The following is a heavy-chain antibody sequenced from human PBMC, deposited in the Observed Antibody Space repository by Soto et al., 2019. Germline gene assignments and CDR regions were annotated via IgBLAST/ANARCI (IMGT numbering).Heavy chain of an antibody. D-gene: IGHD6-13*01. Sequence: GGSLRLSCAASGFTFSSYGMHWVRQAPGKGLEWVAVIWYDGSNKYYADSVKGRFTISRDNSKNTLYLQMNSLRAEDTAVYYCARDGRQLVISTTLYYYYYGMDVWGQGTKVTVSS. J-gene: IGHJ6*02. CDR3: ARDGRQLVISTTLYYYYYGMDV. V-gene: IGHV3-33*01. CDR1: GFTFSSYG. CDR2: IWYDGSNK.